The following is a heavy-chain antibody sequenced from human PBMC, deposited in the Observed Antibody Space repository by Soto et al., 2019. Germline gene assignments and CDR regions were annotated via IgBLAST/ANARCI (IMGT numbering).Heavy chain of an antibody. CDR2: ISGRGGST. CDR3: AKDLTPYCSSTSCYTGEFDY. D-gene: IGHD2-2*02. CDR1: GFTFSSYA. Sequence: EVQLLESGGGLVQPGGSLRLSCAASGFTFSSYAMSWVRQAPGKGLEWVSAISGRGGSTYYADSVKGRFTISRDNSKNTLYLHMNSLRAQDTAVYYCAKDLTPYCSSTSCYTGEFDYWGQGTLVTVSS. V-gene: IGHV3-23*01. J-gene: IGHJ4*02.